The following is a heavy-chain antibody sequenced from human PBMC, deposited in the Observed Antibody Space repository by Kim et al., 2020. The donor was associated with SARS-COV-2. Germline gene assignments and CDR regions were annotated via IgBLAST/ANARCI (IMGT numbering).Heavy chain of an antibody. V-gene: IGHV6-1*01. J-gene: IGHJ4*02. CDR2: N. CDR3: ARSRSGSAFDY. D-gene: IGHD6-6*01. Sequence: NDYAVSVKSRITINPATSKNQFSLQLNSVTPEDTAVYYCARSRSGSAFDYWGQGTLVTVSS.